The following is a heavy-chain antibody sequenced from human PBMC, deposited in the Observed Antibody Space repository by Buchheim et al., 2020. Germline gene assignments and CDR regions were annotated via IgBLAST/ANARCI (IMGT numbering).Heavy chain of an antibody. CDR3: ATLQGRSANYFYIDV. J-gene: IGHJ6*03. CDR1: GLSFTDYY. CDR2: INHRGST. V-gene: IGHV4-34*01. Sequence: QAQLQQWGAGLLKPSETLSLTCGVYGLSFTDYYWSWVRQSPGKGLQWIGDINHRGSTSYNPSLKSRVRISVDTSKNQFSLNLTSVTAADTALYFCATLQGRSANYFYIDVWGKGTT. D-gene: IGHD3-9*01.